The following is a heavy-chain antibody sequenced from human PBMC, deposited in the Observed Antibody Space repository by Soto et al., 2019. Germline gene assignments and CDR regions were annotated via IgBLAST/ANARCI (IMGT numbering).Heavy chain of an antibody. CDR3: ARGPRGTMVRGVIPRGWFDP. V-gene: IGHV4-34*01. CDR1: GGSFSGYY. Sequence: SETLSLTCAVYGGSFSGYYWSWIRQPPGKGLEWIGEINHSGSTNYNPSLKSRVTISVDTSKNQFSLKLSSVTAADTAVYYCARGPRGTMVRGVIPRGWFDPWGQGTLVTVSS. D-gene: IGHD3-10*01. J-gene: IGHJ5*02. CDR2: INHSGST.